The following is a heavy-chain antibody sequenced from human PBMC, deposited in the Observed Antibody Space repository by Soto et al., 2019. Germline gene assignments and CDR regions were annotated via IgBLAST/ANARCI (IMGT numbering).Heavy chain of an antibody. CDR2: INHSGST. CDR3: ARGRSESSRGAFDI. V-gene: IGHV4-34*01. CDR1: GGSFSGYY. Sequence: QVQLQQWGAGLLKPSETLSLTCAVYGGSFSGYYWSWIRQPPGKGLEWIGEINHSGSTNYNPSLKSRVTISVDTSKNQFSRKLSSVTAADTAVYYCARGRSESSRGAFDIWGQGTMVTVSS. J-gene: IGHJ3*02. D-gene: IGHD3-10*01.